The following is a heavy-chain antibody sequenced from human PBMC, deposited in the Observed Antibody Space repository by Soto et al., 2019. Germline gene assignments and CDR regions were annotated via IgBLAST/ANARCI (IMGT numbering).Heavy chain of an antibody. CDR2: ISYDGSQK. D-gene: IGHD3-16*01. Sequence: QVQLVESGGGVVQPGRSLRLSCEASGFTFSESGMHWVRQAPGKGLEWVTLISYDGSQKYYIDSVKGRFTISRDNSKNTLYLQMNSLRVEDTAVYYCASSRYGIGAGRDVWGQGTTVTVSS. CDR1: GFTFSESG. CDR3: ASSRYGIGAGRDV. V-gene: IGHV3-30*03. J-gene: IGHJ6*02.